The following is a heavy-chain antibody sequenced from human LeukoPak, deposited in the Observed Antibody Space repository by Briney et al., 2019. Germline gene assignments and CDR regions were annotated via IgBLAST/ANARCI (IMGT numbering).Heavy chain of an antibody. CDR1: GGTFSSYA. J-gene: IGHJ3*02. CDR2: ISAYNGNT. V-gene: IGHV1-18*01. D-gene: IGHD1-26*01. Sequence: ASVKVSCKASGGTFSSYAISWVRQAPGQGLEWMGWISAYNGNTNYAQKLQGRVTMTTDTSTSTAYMELRSLRSDDTAVYYCARDPPRELQRNAFDIWGQGTMVTVSS. CDR3: ARDPPRELQRNAFDI.